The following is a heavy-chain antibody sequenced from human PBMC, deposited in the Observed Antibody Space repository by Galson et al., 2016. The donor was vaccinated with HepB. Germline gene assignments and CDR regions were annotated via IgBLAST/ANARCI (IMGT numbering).Heavy chain of an antibody. V-gene: IGHV4-59*11. D-gene: IGHD2-15*01. Sequence: SETLSLTCTVSGGSISSHYWSWIRQPPGKGLEWIGYNYYSGSTNYNPSLKSRVTISVDTSKNQFSLKLSSVTAADTAIYYCAFGGTPDAFDIWGQGTMVTVSS. J-gene: IGHJ3*02. CDR2: NYYSGST. CDR3: AFGGTPDAFDI. CDR1: GGSISSHY.